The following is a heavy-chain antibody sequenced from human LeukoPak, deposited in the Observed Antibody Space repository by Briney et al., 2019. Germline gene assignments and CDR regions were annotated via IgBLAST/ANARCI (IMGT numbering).Heavy chain of an antibody. Sequence: SETLSLTCAVYGGSFSGYYWSWIRQPPGKGLEWIGEINHSGSTNYNSSLKSRVTMSLDTSKSQFSLRLSSVTAADTAVYFCARHPFATPFDYWGPGTLVTVSS. V-gene: IGHV4-34*01. D-gene: IGHD2-15*01. J-gene: IGHJ4*02. CDR3: ARHPFATPFDY. CDR2: INHSGST. CDR1: GGSFSGYY.